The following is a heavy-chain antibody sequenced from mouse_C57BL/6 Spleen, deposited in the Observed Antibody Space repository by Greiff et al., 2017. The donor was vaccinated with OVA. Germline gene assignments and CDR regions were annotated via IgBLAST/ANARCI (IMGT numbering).Heavy chain of an antibody. Sequence: VQLKQPGTELVKPGASVKLSCKASGYTFTSYWMHWVKQRPGQGLEWIGNINPSNGGTNYNEKFKSKATLTVDKSSSTAYMQLSSLTSEDSAVYYCARPGPYDSWFAYWGQGTLVTVSA. CDR1: GYTFTSYW. CDR3: ARPGPYDSWFAY. CDR2: INPSNGGT. J-gene: IGHJ3*01. V-gene: IGHV1-53*01. D-gene: IGHD2-4*01.